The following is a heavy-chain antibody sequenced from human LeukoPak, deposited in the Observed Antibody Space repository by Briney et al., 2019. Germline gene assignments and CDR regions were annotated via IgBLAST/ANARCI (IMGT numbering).Heavy chain of an antibody. V-gene: IGHV3-21*01. CDR1: GFTFSSYS. J-gene: IGHJ4*02. CDR2: ISSSSSNI. CDR3: ARCTTGRTFGSLREIKRSREIDY. Sequence: GGSLRLSCAASGFTFSSYSMNWVRQAPGKGLEWASSISSSSSNIYYADSVKGRFTISRDNAKNSLYLQMNSLRVEDTAVYYCARCTTGRTFGSLREIKRSREIDYWGQGTLVTVSS. D-gene: IGHD1-1*01.